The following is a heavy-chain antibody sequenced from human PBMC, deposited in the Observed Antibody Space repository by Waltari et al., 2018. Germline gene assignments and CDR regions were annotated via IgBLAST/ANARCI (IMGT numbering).Heavy chain of an antibody. Sequence: VQLVESGGDLVQPGGSLRLSCAASGFAVSTSYMTWIRQSPGKGLECVSVIYSNNNAYYLDSVKGRFTVSRDSSKNTLYLHMNNLRREDSAVYYCAKDRASSGSWDYVDYWGQGTLVTVSS. CDR3: AKDRASSGSWDYVDY. V-gene: IGHV3-66*01. J-gene: IGHJ4*02. D-gene: IGHD3-10*02. CDR1: GFAVSTSY. CDR2: IYSNNNA.